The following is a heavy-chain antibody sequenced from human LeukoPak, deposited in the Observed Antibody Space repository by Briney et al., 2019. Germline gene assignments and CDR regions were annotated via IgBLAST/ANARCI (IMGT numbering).Heavy chain of an antibody. CDR2: IYYSGST. CDR3: ARDRRDLVGATGDAFDI. Sequence: SETLSLTCTVSGGSISSYYWGWIRQPPGKGLEWIGYIYYSGSTNYNPSLKSRVTISVDTSKNQFSLKLSSVTAADTAVYYCARDRRDLVGATGDAFDIWGQGTMVTVSS. V-gene: IGHV4-59*01. CDR1: GGSISSYY. J-gene: IGHJ3*02. D-gene: IGHD1-26*01.